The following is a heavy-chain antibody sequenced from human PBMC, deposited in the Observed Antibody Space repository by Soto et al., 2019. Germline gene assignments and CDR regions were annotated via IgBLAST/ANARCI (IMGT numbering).Heavy chain of an antibody. V-gene: IGHV3-33*01. CDR3: ARFYYDSSGYLPSPYYYYYGMDV. D-gene: IGHD3-22*01. Sequence: GGSLRLSCAASGFTFSSYGMHWVRQAPGKGLEWVAIIWYDGSKKYYADSVKGRFTISRDNSKNTLYLQMNSLRAEDTAVYYCARFYYDSSGYLPSPYYYYYGMDVWGQGT. CDR1: GFTFSSYG. J-gene: IGHJ6*02. CDR2: IWYDGSKK.